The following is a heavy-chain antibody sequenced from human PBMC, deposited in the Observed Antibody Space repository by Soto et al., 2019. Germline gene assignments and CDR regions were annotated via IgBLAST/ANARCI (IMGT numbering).Heavy chain of an antibody. Sequence: ASVKVSCRASGYTFSSYYMHWVRQAPGQGLEWMGVINPSGDSTSYAQKFQGRVTITRDTSTSTLFMELSSLRSEDTAVYFCARDWEFGYWGQGSLVTVSS. V-gene: IGHV1-46*01. CDR2: INPSGDST. D-gene: IGHD1-26*01. CDR3: ARDWEFGY. CDR1: GYTFSSYY. J-gene: IGHJ4*02.